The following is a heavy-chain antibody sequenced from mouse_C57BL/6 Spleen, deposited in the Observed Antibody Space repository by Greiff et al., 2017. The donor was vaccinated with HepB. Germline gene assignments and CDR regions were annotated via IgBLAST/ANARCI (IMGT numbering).Heavy chain of an antibody. D-gene: IGHD1-1*01. Sequence: EVQLVESGGDLVKPGGSLKLSCAASGFTFSSYGMSWVRQTPDKRLEWVATISSGGSYTYYPDSVKGRFTISRDNAKNTLYLQMSSLKSEDTAMYYCARQAHYYGSSYGYFDVWGTGTTVTVSS. CDR2: ISSGGSYT. CDR1: GFTFSSYG. V-gene: IGHV5-6*01. J-gene: IGHJ1*03. CDR3: ARQAHYYGSSYGYFDV.